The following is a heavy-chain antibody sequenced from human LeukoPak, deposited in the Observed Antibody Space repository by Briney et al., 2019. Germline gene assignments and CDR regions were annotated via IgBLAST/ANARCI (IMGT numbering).Heavy chain of an antibody. CDR3: ARGRVAGLDY. J-gene: IGHJ4*02. CDR1: GYTFTSYA. Sequence: ASVKVSCKASGYTFTSYAITWVRQAPGQGLEWMGYISTSNGNTNYAQNLQGRVTMTTDTSTSTAYMELRSLRSEDTAVYYCARGRVAGLDYWGQGTLVTVSS. V-gene: IGHV1-18*01. D-gene: IGHD6-19*01. CDR2: ISTSNGNT.